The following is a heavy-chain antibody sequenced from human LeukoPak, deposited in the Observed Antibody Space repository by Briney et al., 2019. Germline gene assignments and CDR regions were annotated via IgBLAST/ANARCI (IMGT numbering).Heavy chain of an antibody. D-gene: IGHD6-6*01. V-gene: IGHV4-59*08. CDR3: ARHFAFSSSSYFDY. Sequence: SETLSLTCSVSGGSVSNYYWSWIRQPPGKGLEWIGYVYYAGSTNYNPSLKSRVTMFEDKSKNQFSLRLYSVTVADTAVYYCARHFAFSSSSYFDYWGQGSLVTVSS. CDR1: GGSVSNYY. CDR2: VYYAGST. J-gene: IGHJ4*02.